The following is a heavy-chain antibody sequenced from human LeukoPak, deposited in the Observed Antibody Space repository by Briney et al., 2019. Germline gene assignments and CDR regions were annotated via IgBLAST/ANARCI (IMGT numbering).Heavy chain of an antibody. D-gene: IGHD1-26*01. V-gene: IGHV3-23*01. Sequence: GGSLRLSCAASGFTFSTYAMNWVRQAPGKGLEWVSAISGSGGSTSYADSVKGRFTISRDNSKNTLYLQMNRLRAEDTAVYYCAKAWFLGVGANYFDYWGQGTLVTVSS. CDR1: GFTFSTYA. CDR2: ISGSGGST. CDR3: AKAWFLGVGANYFDY. J-gene: IGHJ4*02.